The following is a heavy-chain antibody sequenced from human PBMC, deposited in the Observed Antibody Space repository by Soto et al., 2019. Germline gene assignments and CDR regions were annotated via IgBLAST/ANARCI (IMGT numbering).Heavy chain of an antibody. CDR3: AKDRLGGNFDY. J-gene: IGHJ4*02. CDR2: ISGTGGST. V-gene: IGHV3-23*01. Sequence: GGSLRLSCAASGFTFNNYAMNWVRQAPGKGLEWVATISGTGGSTYYADSVKGRFTISRDNSKNTLYLQMNSLRVEDTAVYYCAKDRLGGNFDYWAQRTQVTGSS. CDR1: GFTFNNYA.